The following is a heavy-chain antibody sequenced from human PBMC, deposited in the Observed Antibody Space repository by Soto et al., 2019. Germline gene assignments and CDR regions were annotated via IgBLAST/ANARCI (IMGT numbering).Heavy chain of an antibody. CDR1: GFTFSSYG. J-gene: IGHJ6*02. V-gene: IGHV3-30*18. D-gene: IGHD6-19*01. CDR2: ISYDGSNK. Sequence: QVQLVESGGGVVQPGRSLRLSCAASGFTFSSYGMHWVRQAPGKGLEWVAVISYDGSNKYYADSVKGRFTISRDNSKNRVYLQMNSLRGEDTAVYYCAKDGPHSSGWYNYYYGMDVWGQGTTVTVSS. CDR3: AKDGPHSSGWYNYYYGMDV.